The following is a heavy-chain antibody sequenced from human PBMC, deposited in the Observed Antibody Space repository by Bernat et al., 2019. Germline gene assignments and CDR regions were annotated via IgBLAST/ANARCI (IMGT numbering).Heavy chain of an antibody. V-gene: IGHV3-43*02. CDR1: GFTFDDYA. Sequence: EVQLVESGGGVVQPGESLRLSCAASGFTFDDYAMHWVRQAPGKGLEWVSLISGDGGSTYYADSVKGRFTVSRDNSKNSLYLQMNSLRTEDTALYYCAKDLCITILRGLRSCYYGMDVWGQGTPVTVSS. J-gene: IGHJ6*02. D-gene: IGHD3-10*01. CDR3: AKDLCITILRGLRSCYYGMDV. CDR2: ISGDGGST.